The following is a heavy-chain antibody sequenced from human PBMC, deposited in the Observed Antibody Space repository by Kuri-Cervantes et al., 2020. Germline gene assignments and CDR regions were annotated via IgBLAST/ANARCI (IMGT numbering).Heavy chain of an antibody. J-gene: IGHJ5*02. Sequence: SQTLSLTCAVYGGSFSGYYWSWIRQPPGKGLEWIGEINHSGSTNYNPSLKSRVTISVDTSKNQFFLKLSSVTAADTAVYYCARRRGRGYYDSSGYWFDPWGQGTLVTVSS. CDR3: ARRRGRGYYDSSGYWFDP. V-gene: IGHV4-34*01. D-gene: IGHD3-22*01. CDR1: GGSFSGYY. CDR2: INHSGST.